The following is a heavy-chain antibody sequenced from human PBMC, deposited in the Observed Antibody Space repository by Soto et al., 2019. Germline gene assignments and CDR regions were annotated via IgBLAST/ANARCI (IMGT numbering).Heavy chain of an antibody. D-gene: IGHD4-17*01. J-gene: IGHJ4*02. CDR3: AKDMGYGDFSLVAVFDY. V-gene: IGHV3-9*01. Sequence: EVQLVESGGGLVQPGRSLRLSCAAAGFTFNDYAMHWVRQAPGKGLEWVSGINWNSGFIVYADSVQGRFTISRDNAKNSLYLQMNSLRPEDTALYFCAKDMGYGDFSLVAVFDYWCLGTLVTVSS. CDR2: INWNSGFI. CDR1: GFTFNDYA.